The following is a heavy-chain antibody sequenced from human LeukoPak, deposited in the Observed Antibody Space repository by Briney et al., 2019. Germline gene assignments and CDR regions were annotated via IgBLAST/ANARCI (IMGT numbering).Heavy chain of an antibody. D-gene: IGHD3-22*01. Sequence: GASVTVSCKASGYTFTVYYMHWVRQAPGQGLEWMGWINPNSGGTNYAQKFQGRVTMTRDTSISTAYMELSRLRSDDTAVYYCARDFQADYYDSSGYYYDYWGQGTLVTVSS. J-gene: IGHJ4*02. CDR3: ARDFQADYYDSSGYYYDY. V-gene: IGHV1-2*02. CDR1: GYTFTVYY. CDR2: INPNSGGT.